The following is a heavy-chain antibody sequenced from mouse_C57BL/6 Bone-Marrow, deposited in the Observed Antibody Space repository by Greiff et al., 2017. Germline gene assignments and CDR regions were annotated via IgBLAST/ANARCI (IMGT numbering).Heavy chain of an antibody. J-gene: IGHJ4*01. CDR1: GYTFTSYW. CDR3: AIEGRYGSNAMDY. CDR2: IHPSDSDT. D-gene: IGHD1-1*01. Sequence: VQLQQPGAELVKPGASVKVSCKASGYTFTSYWMHWVQQRPGQGLEWIGRIHPSDSDTNYNQKFKGKATLTVDTSSSTAYMQLSSLTSEDSSVYDCAIEGRYGSNAMDYGGQGTSVTVSS. V-gene: IGHV1-74*01.